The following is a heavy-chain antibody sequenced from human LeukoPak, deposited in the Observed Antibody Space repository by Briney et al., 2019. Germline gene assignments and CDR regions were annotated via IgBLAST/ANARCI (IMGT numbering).Heavy chain of an antibody. Sequence: GRSLRLSCADSGFTFSSYGMHWVRQAPGKGLEWVSNIRTSAEGANYAYYADSVKGRVTISRDDAKNTLYLHMNSLRDDDTAVYYCASDQRYAFDYWGQGILVTVSS. D-gene: IGHD3-9*01. CDR1: GFTFSSYG. V-gene: IGHV3-48*02. J-gene: IGHJ4*02. CDR3: ASDQRYAFDY. CDR2: IRTSAEGANYA.